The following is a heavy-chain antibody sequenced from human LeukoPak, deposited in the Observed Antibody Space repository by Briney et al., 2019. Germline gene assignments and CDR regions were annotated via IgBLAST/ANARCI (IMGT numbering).Heavy chain of an antibody. D-gene: IGHD7-27*01. J-gene: IGHJ4*02. CDR2: INGGGSST. Sequence: PGGSLRLSCAASGFTFRSYWMHWVRQAPGKGLVWVSRINGGGSSTNYADSVKGRFTISRDNAKNTLYLQMNSLRGEDTAVYYCARGPSSNWGDFDYWGQGTLVIASS. CDR3: ARGPSSNWGDFDY. CDR1: GFTFRSYW. V-gene: IGHV3-74*01.